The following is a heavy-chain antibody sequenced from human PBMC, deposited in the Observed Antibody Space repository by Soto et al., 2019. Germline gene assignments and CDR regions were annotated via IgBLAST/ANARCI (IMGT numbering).Heavy chain of an antibody. D-gene: IGHD2-8*01. V-gene: IGHV3-23*01. CDR1: GFTFSSYA. Sequence: GGALRLSWAASGFTFSSYAMSWVRQAPGKGLEWVSAISGSGGSTYYADSVKGRFTISRDNAKNSLYLQMNSLRAEDTAVYYCARDPNSPYLVYAYFDYWGQGTLVTVSS. CDR2: ISGSGGST. CDR3: ARDPNSPYLVYAYFDY. J-gene: IGHJ4*02.